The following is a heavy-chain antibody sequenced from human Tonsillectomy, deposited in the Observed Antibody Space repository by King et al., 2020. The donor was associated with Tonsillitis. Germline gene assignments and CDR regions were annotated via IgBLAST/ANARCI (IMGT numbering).Heavy chain of an antibody. CDR1: GYTFTSYY. J-gene: IGHJ4*02. CDR2: INPSGGST. D-gene: IGHD3-10*01. CDR3: ARDRGFGEVLSAPDFDY. Sequence: VQLVESGAEVKKPGASVKVSCKASGYTFTSYYMHWVRQAPGQGLEWMGIINPSGGSTSYAQKFQGRVTMTRDTSTSTVYMELSSLRSEDTAVYYCARDRGFGEVLSAPDFDYWGQGTLVTVSS. V-gene: IGHV1-46*01.